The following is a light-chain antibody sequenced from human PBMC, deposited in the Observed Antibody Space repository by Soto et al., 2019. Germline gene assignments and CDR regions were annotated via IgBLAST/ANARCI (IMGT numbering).Light chain of an antibody. CDR3: QQYNAWPRT. V-gene: IGKV3-15*01. CDR1: LSVSRN. CDR2: DAS. Sequence: EIVMTQSPATLSVSPGERATLSCRASLSVSRNLAWYQQKPGQAPRLLIFDASTRATGIPARFSGSGSGTEFTLTITSLQSEDFAVYYCQQYNAWPRTFGQGPKVEIK. J-gene: IGKJ1*01.